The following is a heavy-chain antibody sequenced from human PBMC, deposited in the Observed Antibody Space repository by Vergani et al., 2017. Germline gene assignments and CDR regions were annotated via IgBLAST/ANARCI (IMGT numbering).Heavy chain of an antibody. V-gene: IGHV1-69*01. D-gene: IGHD3-3*01. CDR3: ARDGPFYDIWSSYPNNYYYDYMDG. Sequence: QVQLVQSGAEVKKPGSSVKVSCKASGGTFSSYAISWVRQAPGKGLEWMGGIIPIFGTANYAQKFQGRVTITADEATSTAYMELSSLRSEDTAVYYCARDGPFYDIWSSYPNNYYYDYMDGWGKGTTVTVSS. J-gene: IGHJ6*03. CDR1: GGTFSSYA. CDR2: IIPIFGTA.